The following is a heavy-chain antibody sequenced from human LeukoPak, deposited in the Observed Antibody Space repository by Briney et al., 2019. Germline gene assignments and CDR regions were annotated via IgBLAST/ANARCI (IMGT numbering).Heavy chain of an antibody. Sequence: GGSLRLSCAASGFTFSSYGMHWVRQAPGKGLEWVAVIWYDGSNKYYADSVKGRFTISRDNSKNTLYLQMNSLRAEDTAVYYCAKEDCSGGSCYYSDYWGQGTQVTVSS. V-gene: IGHV3-33*06. D-gene: IGHD2-15*01. CDR2: IWYDGSNK. J-gene: IGHJ4*02. CDR3: AKEDCSGGSCYYSDY. CDR1: GFTFSSYG.